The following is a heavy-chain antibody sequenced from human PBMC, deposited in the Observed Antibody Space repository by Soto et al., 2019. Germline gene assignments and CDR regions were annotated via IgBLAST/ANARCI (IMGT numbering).Heavy chain of an antibody. J-gene: IGHJ4*02. V-gene: IGHV3-66*01. CDR3: AAGDYASGSRDY. CDR2: IYSIGSS. D-gene: IGHD3-10*01. CDR1: GLTVSSTY. Sequence: EVQLVESGGGLVQPGGSLRLSCAASGLTVSSTYMSWVRQAPGKGLEWVSFIYSIGSSDYADSVKGRFTISRDNSRNTLYLEMKSRRAEDTAVYYCAAGDYASGSRDYWGQGTLVTVSS.